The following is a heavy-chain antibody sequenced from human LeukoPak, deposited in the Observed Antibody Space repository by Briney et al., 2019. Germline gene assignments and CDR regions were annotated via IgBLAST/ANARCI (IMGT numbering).Heavy chain of an antibody. D-gene: IGHD3-22*01. CDR3: ARTRFGDYYDSSGPPRNYYYYMDV. Sequence: SETLSLTCTVSGGSISRYYWSWIRQPPGKGLEWIGYIYTSGSTNYNPPLKSRVTISVDTSKNQFSLKLSSVTAADTAVYYCARTRFGDYYDSSGPPRNYYYYMDVWGKGTTVTVSS. CDR1: GGSISRYY. J-gene: IGHJ6*03. V-gene: IGHV4-4*09. CDR2: IYTSGST.